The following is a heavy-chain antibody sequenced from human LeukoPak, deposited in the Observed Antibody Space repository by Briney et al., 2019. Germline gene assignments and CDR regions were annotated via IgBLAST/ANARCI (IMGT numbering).Heavy chain of an antibody. J-gene: IGHJ4*02. D-gene: IGHD3-22*01. CDR2: IYYTGST. CDR1: GASISSSNYY. V-gene: IGHV4-39*01. CDR3: ARHGSGSGYFRFEY. Sequence: SETLSLTCTVSGASISSSNYYWAWIRQSPGKGLEWIVNIYYTGSTYYNPSLKSRVTISVDTSNNQFSLNLSSVTAADTAVYYCARHGSGSGYFRFEYWGQGTLVTVSA.